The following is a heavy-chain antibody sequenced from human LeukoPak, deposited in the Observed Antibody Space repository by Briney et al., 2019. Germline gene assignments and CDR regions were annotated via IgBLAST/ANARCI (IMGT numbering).Heavy chain of an antibody. Sequence: SETLSLTCTVSGVSTSSYYWSWIRQPPGKGLEWIGYIYYSGSTNYNPSLKSRVTISVDTSKNQFSLKLSSVTAADTAVYYCASHNIVATDYYYGMDVWGKGTTVTVSS. CDR2: IYYSGST. V-gene: IGHV4-59*01. CDR3: ASHNIVATDYYYGMDV. CDR1: GVSTSSYY. D-gene: IGHD5-12*01. J-gene: IGHJ6*04.